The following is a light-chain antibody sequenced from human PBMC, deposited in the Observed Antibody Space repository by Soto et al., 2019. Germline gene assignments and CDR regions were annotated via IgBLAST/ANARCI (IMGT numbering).Light chain of an antibody. J-gene: IGKJ1*01. CDR1: QSLSSS. CDR2: GAS. Sequence: EIVLTQSPGTLSLSPGERAILSCRASQSLSSSFLAWYQQKPGQAPRLLIYGASTRATSFPARFSGSGSGTDFTLTISSLQSEDFAVYYCQQYNNWPWTFGQGTKVDIK. CDR3: QQYNNWPWT. V-gene: IGKV3-15*01.